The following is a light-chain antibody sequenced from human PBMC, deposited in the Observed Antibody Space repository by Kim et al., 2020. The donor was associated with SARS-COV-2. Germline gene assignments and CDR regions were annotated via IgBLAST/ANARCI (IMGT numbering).Light chain of an antibody. J-gene: IGKJ1*01. Sequence: VGGRVTITCRAGQDISNYLAWLQQKPGKVPKRLIYAASTWESGVPSRFSGSGSGTEFTLTISSLQPEDFATYYCRQHYTYFPRTFGEGTKVDIK. V-gene: IGKV1-17*03. CDR2: AAS. CDR1: QDISNY. CDR3: RQHYTYFPRT.